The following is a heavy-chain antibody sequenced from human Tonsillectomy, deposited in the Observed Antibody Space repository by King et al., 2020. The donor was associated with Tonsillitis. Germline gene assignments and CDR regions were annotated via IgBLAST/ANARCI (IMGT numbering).Heavy chain of an antibody. Sequence: VQLVESGGGLVQPGGSLRLSCAASGFTFSNYPMSWVRQAPGKGLEWVAGISGGDGRTYYADSGKGRFTISRDNSKNTLYLQMNSLRAEDTAVYYCAKIRSTAWFGLELDYWGQGALVTVSS. D-gene: IGHD3-10*01. V-gene: IGHV3-23*04. CDR3: AKIRSTAWFGLELDY. CDR1: GFTFSNYP. J-gene: IGHJ4*02. CDR2: ISGGDGRT.